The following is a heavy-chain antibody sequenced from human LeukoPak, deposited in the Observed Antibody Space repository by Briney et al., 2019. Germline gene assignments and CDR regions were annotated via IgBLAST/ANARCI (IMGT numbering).Heavy chain of an antibody. CDR3: ARVNIYCSGGSCYISGWFDP. D-gene: IGHD2-15*01. V-gene: IGHV1-69*13. J-gene: IGHJ5*02. Sequence: SVKVSCKASGYTFTGYYMHWVRQAPGQGLEWMGWIIPIFGTANYAQKFQGRVTITADESTSTAYMELSSLRSEDTAVYYCARVNIYCSGGSCYISGWFDPWGQGTLVTLSS. CDR2: IIPIFGTA. CDR1: GYTFTGYY.